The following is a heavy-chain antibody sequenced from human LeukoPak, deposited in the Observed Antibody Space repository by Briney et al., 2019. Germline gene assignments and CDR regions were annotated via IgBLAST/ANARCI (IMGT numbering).Heavy chain of an antibody. D-gene: IGHD6-13*01. CDR3: AKRSPDVGIAAAGTIY. CDR1: GFTFSSYA. CDR2: NSGSGGST. J-gene: IGHJ4*02. V-gene: IGHV3-23*01. Sequence: GGSLRLSCAASGFTFSSYAMSWVRQAPGKGLEWVSANSGSGGSTYYADSVKGRFTISRDNSKNTLYLQMNSLRAEDTAVYYCAKRSPDVGIAAAGTIYWGQGTLVTVSS.